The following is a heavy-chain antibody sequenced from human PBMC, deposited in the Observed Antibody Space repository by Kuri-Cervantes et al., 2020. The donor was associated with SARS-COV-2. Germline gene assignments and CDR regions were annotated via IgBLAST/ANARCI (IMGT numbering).Heavy chain of an antibody. CDR2: ISGSGGST. Sequence: GGSLRLSCAASGFTFSSYAMSWVRQAPGKGLEWVSAISGSGGSTYYADSVKGRFTISRDTTGDTLFLQMNSLRAEDTAVYYCAKSLATPPWSFDYWGQGTLVTVSS. V-gene: IGHV3-23*01. D-gene: IGHD2-8*02. CDR1: GFTFSSYA. J-gene: IGHJ4*02. CDR3: AKSLATPPWSFDY.